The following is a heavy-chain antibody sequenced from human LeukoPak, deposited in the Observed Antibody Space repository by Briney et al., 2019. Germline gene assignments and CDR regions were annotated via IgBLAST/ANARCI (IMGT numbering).Heavy chain of an antibody. J-gene: IGHJ5*01. V-gene: IGHV3-74*01. CDR1: GFPFTSYW. CDR2: VETDGSSA. Sequence: PGGSLSLSCAASGFPFTSYWMHWVRHAPGKGLVWLSLVETDGSSATYADSVRGRFTISRDNAKNTVYLQMNSLRVEDTAVYYCVRDVPHNWFDSWGQGTLVTVSS. CDR3: VRDVPHNWFDS.